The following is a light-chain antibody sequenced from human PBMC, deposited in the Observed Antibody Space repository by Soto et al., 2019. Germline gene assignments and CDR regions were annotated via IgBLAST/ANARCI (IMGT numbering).Light chain of an antibody. V-gene: IGLV2-23*02. CDR3: CSKSGGTSVI. CDR2: EIS. Sequence: QSVLTQPASVSESPGQSITISCTGTSSDVGSYNLVSWYQQHPGKVPKLVIYEISNPPSGVSARFSGSKSGNTASLTISGLQVEGEADYYCCSKSGGTSVIFGGGTKLTDL. CDR1: SSDVGSYNL. J-gene: IGLJ2*01.